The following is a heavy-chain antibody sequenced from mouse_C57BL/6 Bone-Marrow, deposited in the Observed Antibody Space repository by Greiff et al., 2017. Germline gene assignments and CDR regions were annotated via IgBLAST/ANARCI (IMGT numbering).Heavy chain of an antibody. D-gene: IGHD2-3*01. CDR1: GYTFTSYT. CDR3: ERNDGYYVGDFDY. J-gene: IGHJ2*01. V-gene: IGHV1-4*01. CDR2: INPSSGYT. Sequence: QVQLKQSGAELARPGASVKMSCTASGYTFTSYTMHWVKQRPGQGLEWIGYINPSSGYTKYNQKFKDKATLTADKSSSTAYMQLSSLTSEDSAVYYCERNDGYYVGDFDYWGQGTTLTVSS.